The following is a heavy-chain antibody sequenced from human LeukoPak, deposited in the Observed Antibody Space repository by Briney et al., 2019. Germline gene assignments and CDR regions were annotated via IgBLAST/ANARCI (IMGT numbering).Heavy chain of an antibody. CDR3: ARALRGFYFNY. J-gene: IGHJ4*02. CDR1: GFTFSTYW. CDR2: IKQDGSEK. V-gene: IGHV3-7*02. Sequence: PGGSLRLSCAASGFTFSTYWMTWVRRAPGKGLEWVANIKQDGSEKYYVDSVKGRFTISRDNAKNSLYLQMISLRAEDTAVYYCARALRGFYFNYWGQGTLVTVPS. D-gene: IGHD2-15*01.